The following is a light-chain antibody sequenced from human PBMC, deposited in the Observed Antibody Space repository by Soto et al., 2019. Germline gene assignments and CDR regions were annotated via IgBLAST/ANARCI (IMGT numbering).Light chain of an antibody. CDR3: QQSYMDPIT. V-gene: IGKV1-39*01. J-gene: IGKJ5*01. CDR1: QSISTY. Sequence: DIQMTQSPSSLSASVGNRVTITCRASQSISTYLNWYQKKPGKAPNLLIYDASRLQSGVPSRFSGSGGGTDFTLSLSSVQPEDFATYFCQQSYMDPITFGQGTRLEI. CDR2: DAS.